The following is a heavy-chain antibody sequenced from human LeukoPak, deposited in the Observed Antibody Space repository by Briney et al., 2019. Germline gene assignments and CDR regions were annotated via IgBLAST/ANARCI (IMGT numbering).Heavy chain of an antibody. V-gene: IGHV4-4*07. J-gene: IGHJ4*02. CDR1: GGSISSYY. CDR3: ARLALQEVGATQTYYLDY. CDR2: IYTSGST. D-gene: IGHD1-26*01. Sequence: SETLSLTCTVSGGSISSYYWSWIRQPAGKGLEWIGRIYTSGSTNYNPSLKSRVTMSVDTSKNQFSLKLRSVMAADTAVYYCARLALQEVGATQTYYLDYWGQGTLVTVSS.